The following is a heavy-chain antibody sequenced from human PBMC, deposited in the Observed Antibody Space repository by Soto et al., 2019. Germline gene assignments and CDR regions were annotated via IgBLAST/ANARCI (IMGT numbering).Heavy chain of an antibody. CDR2: IYASGST. V-gene: IGHV4-4*07. J-gene: IGHJ5*02. CDR3: ARSAIPRGGWFRP. CDR1: DDSLSTYY. D-gene: IGHD2-15*01. Sequence: SETLSLTCNVSDDSLSTYYWSWIRQPAGKGLEWIGRIYASGSTNYNPSLKGRVSMSVDTSKKQFSLKMISVTAADTAMYYCARSAIPRGGWFRPWGQGVLVTVSS.